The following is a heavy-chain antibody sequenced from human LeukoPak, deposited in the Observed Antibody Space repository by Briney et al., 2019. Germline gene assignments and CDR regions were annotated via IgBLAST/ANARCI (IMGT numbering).Heavy chain of an antibody. CDR1: GGSLTSSSYF. V-gene: IGHV4-39*06. CDR2: IYYTGST. Sequence: SETLSLTCTVSGGSLTSSSYFWGWVRQPPGKGLEWIGNIYYTGSTYYDPSLKGRVTILLDKSNNQFPLKLSSVTAADTALYFCARPSNTYNYDGSGGYLALWGRGTLVTVSS. CDR3: ARPSNTYNYDGSGGYLAL. J-gene: IGHJ2*01. D-gene: IGHD3-22*01.